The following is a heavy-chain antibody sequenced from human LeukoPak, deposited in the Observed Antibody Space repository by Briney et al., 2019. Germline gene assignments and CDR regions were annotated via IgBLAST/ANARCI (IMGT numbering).Heavy chain of an antibody. CDR1: GYSFTSYW. D-gene: IGHD2-15*01. CDR3: ARSLRAATPIDY. CDR2: IYPGDSDT. V-gene: IGHV5-51*01. J-gene: IGHJ4*02. Sequence: GESLQISCKGSGYSFTSYWIGWVRQVPGKGLGWMGIIYPGDSDTRYSPSFQGQVTISADKSISTAYLQWSSLKASDTAMYYCARSLRAATPIDYWGQGTLVTVSS.